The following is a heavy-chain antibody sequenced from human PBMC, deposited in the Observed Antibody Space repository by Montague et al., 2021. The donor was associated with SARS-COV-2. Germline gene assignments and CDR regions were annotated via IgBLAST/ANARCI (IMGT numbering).Heavy chain of an antibody. Sequence: SETLSLTCAVSGASFSGHYWNWIRQSPGKGLAWIGEINHRVSSNSNPALKSRVTISVDTSKNQFSLNLSSVTAADTAVYYCAASPDNAPWYFDLWGRGTLVTVSS. D-gene: IGHD1-14*01. V-gene: IGHV4-34*01. CDR3: AASPDNAPWYFDL. J-gene: IGHJ2*01. CDR2: INHRVSS. CDR1: GASFSGHY.